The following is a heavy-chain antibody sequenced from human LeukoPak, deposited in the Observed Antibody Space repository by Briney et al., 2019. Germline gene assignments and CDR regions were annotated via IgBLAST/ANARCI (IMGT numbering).Heavy chain of an antibody. CDR3: ARVTYYDFWSGYHTFDY. Sequence: SETLSLTCTVSGYSISSGYYWGWIRQPPGKGLEWIGSIYHSGSTYYNPSLESRVTISVDTSKNQFSLKLSSVTAADTAVYYCARVTYYDFWSGYHTFDYWGQGTLVTVSS. D-gene: IGHD3-3*01. V-gene: IGHV4-38-2*02. CDR1: GYSISSGYY. CDR2: IYHSGST. J-gene: IGHJ4*02.